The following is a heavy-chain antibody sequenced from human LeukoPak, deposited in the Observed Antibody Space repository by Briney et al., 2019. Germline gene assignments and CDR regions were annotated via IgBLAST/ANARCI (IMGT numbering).Heavy chain of an antibody. D-gene: IGHD6-19*01. Sequence: PSETLSLTCTVSGVSISHGGYYWSWIRQHPGRGLEWIGYIYYSGSTYYTPSLQSRVTISIDTSKSQFSLKLSSVTAADTAVYYCAGSGWYNWYFDLWGRGTLVTVSS. CDR3: AGSGWYNWYFDL. V-gene: IGHV4-31*03. CDR1: GVSISHGGYY. CDR2: IYYSGST. J-gene: IGHJ2*01.